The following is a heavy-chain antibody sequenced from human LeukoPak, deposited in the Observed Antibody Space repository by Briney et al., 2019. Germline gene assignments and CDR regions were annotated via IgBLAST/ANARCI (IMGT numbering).Heavy chain of an antibody. CDR3: AREGRGASGTWNWFDP. CDR2: INHSGST. CDR1: GGSFSGYY. J-gene: IGHJ5*02. V-gene: IGHV4-34*01. D-gene: IGHD1-26*01. Sequence: SETLSLTCAVYGGSFSGYYWSWIRQPPGKGLEWIGEINHSGSTNYNPSLKSRVTISVDTSKNQFSLKLSSVTAADTAVYYCAREGRGASGTWNWFDPWGQGTLVTVSS.